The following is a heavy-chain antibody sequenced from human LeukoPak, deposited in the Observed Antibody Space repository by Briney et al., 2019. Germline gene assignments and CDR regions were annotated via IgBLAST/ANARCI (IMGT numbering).Heavy chain of an antibody. Sequence: IPSQTLSLTCTVSGGSISSGGYYWSWIRQHPGKGLEWIGYIYYSGSTYYNPSLKSRVTISVDTSKNQFSLKLSSVTAADTAVYYCARVTQYYDFWSGYYTGPFDPWGQGTLVTVSS. D-gene: IGHD3-3*01. V-gene: IGHV4-31*03. CDR3: ARVTQYYDFWSGYYTGPFDP. J-gene: IGHJ5*02. CDR1: GGSISSGGYY. CDR2: IYYSGST.